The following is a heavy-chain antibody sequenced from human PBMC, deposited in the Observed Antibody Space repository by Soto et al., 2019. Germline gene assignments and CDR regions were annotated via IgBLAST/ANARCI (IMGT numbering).Heavy chain of an antibody. V-gene: IGHV1-8*01. D-gene: IGHD3-3*01. Sequence: ASVKVSCKASGYTFASYDINWVRQATGQGLEWMGWMNPNSGNTGYAQKFQGRVTMTRNTSISTAYMELSSLRSEDTAVYYCARGQGLLLEWSRNWFDPWGQGTLVTVSS. CDR3: ARGQGLLLEWSRNWFDP. CDR2: MNPNSGNT. CDR1: GYTFASYD. J-gene: IGHJ5*02.